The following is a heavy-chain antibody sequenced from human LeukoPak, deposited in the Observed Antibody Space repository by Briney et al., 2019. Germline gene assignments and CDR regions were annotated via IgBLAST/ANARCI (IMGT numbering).Heavy chain of an antibody. CDR1: GYTFTGYY. V-gene: IGHV1-2*02. J-gene: IGHJ5*02. CDR2: INPNSGGT. CDR3: AKGRVVVNTKSLTYHWFDP. D-gene: IGHD3-22*01. Sequence: ASVKVSCKASGYTFTGYYIHWVRQAPGQGLEWMGWINPNSGGTKYAQKFQGRVTMTRGTSITAAYMGLSSLRSDDTAVYYCAKGRVVVNTKSLTYHWFDPWGQGTLVTVSS.